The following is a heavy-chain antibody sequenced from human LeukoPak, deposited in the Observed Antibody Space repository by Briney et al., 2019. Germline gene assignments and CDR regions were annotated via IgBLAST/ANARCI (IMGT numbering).Heavy chain of an antibody. CDR1: GYSISSGYY. CDR2: IYHSGST. Sequence: PSETLSLTCTVSGYSISSGYYWGWIRQPPGKGLEWIRSIYHSGSTYYNPSLKSRVTISVDTSKNQFSLKLSSVTAADTAVYYCARAGGEDYDFWSGYYLPAQYWFDPWGQGTLVTVSS. J-gene: IGHJ5*02. V-gene: IGHV4-38-2*02. CDR3: ARAGGEDYDFWSGYYLPAQYWFDP. D-gene: IGHD3-3*01.